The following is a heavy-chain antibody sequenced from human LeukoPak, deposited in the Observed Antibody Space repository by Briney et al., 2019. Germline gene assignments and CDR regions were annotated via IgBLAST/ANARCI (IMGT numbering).Heavy chain of an antibody. V-gene: IGHV3-7*01. CDR1: GFIISDYW. CDR2: INEDGSVQ. J-gene: IGHJ4*02. D-gene: IGHD3-10*01. CDR3: ASRESSMARSH. Sequence: PGGSLRLSCAASGFIISDYWMNWVRQVPGKGLEWVANINEDGSVQDYEDSVRGRFTISRDNAKNSVYLQMNSLRVEDTAVYYCASRESSMARSHWGQGTLVTVSS.